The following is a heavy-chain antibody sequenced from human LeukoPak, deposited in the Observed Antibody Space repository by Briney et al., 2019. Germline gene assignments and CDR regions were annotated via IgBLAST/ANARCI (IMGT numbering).Heavy chain of an antibody. D-gene: IGHD3-16*01. Sequence: SETLSLTCAVSGYTISSGHHKGCVRQAPGKGLEWIGSIYHTGSTDYNPSLKSRLTISVDMSKNQFSLNLRSVTAADTAVYYCARDKDDYVWGPHDWWGKGMLVTVSS. J-gene: IGHJ4*02. CDR3: ARDKDDYVWGPHDW. CDR1: GYTISSGHH. CDR2: IYHTGST. V-gene: IGHV4-38-2*01.